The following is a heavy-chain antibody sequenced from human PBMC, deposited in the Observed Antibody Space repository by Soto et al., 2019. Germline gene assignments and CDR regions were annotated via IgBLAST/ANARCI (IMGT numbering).Heavy chain of an antibody. D-gene: IGHD1-1*01. CDR2: IHHSGST. J-gene: IGHJ3*01. CDR1: GASISSSNW. V-gene: IGHV4-4*02. Sequence: SETLSLTCAVSGASISSSNWWSWVRQPPGKGLEWIGEIHHSGSTNYNPSLKSRVTISVDKSKNQFSLKLSSVTAADTAVFYCRRYREDKRDHGGLHHVWAPGTLVTGSS. CDR3: RRYREDKRDHGGLHHV.